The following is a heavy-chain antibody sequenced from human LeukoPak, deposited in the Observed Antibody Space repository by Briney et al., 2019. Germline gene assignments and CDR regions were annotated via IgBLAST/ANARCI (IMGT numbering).Heavy chain of an antibody. J-gene: IGHJ5*02. D-gene: IGHD2-8*01. Sequence: SETLSLTCTVSGGSISSYYWSWIRQPAGKGLEWIGRIYTSGSTNYNPSLKSRVTMSVDTSKNQFSLKLSSVTAADTAVYYCAGVYPNIVLIDNWFDPWGQGTLVTVSS. CDR3: AGVYPNIVLIDNWFDP. V-gene: IGHV4-4*07. CDR2: IYTSGST. CDR1: GGSISSYY.